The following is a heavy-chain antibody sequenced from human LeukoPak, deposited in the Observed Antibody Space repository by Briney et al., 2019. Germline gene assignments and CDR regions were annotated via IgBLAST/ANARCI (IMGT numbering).Heavy chain of an antibody. V-gene: IGHV4-30-4*01. Sequence: SETLSLTCSVSGGSISSGDYYWSWIRQPPGKGLEWIGYISSRGRTYYKPSLKSRITVSMDTAKNQFSLRLSSLTAADAAVYYCARGQYGPGLVYWGQGTLVTVSS. CDR2: ISSRGRT. CDR3: ARGQYGPGLVY. J-gene: IGHJ4*02. CDR1: GGSISSGDYY. D-gene: IGHD3-10*01.